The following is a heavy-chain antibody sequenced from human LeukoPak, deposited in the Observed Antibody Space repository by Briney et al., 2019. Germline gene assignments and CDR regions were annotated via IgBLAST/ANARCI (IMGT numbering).Heavy chain of an antibody. CDR1: GYTFTSYG. D-gene: IGHD2-15*01. V-gene: IGHV1-18*04. CDR3: ARSHSTSPHIYFDY. J-gene: IGHJ4*02. Sequence: ASVKVSCKASGYTFTSYGISWVGQALGQGLEWMGWISAYNGNTNYAQKLQGRVTMTTDTSTSTAYMELRSLRSADTAVYYCARSHSTSPHIYFDYWGQGTLVTVSS. CDR2: ISAYNGNT.